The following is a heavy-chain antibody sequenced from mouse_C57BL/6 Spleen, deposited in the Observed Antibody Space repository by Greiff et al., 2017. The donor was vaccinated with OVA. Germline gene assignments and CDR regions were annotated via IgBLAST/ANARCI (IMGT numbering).Heavy chain of an antibody. Sequence: QVQLQQPGAELVMPGASVKLSCKASGYTFTSYWMHWVKQRPGQGLEWIGEIDPSDSYTNYNQKFKGKSTLTVDKSSSTAYMQLSSLTSVDSAVYYCARYVTTVVDLWYFDVWGTGTTVTVSS. J-gene: IGHJ1*03. CDR1: GYTFTSYW. CDR3: ARYVTTVVDLWYFDV. D-gene: IGHD1-1*01. V-gene: IGHV1-69*01. CDR2: IDPSDSYT.